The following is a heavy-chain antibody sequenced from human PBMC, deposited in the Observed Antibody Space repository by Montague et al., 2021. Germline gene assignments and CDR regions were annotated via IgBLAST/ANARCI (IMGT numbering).Heavy chain of an antibody. CDR3: ARGQWLVPYYLDS. D-gene: IGHD6-19*01. CDR1: GGSVSTGNYY. J-gene: IGHJ4*02. V-gene: IGHV4-61*01. Sequence: SETLSLTCNVSGGSVSTGNYYWTWIRPPPGKELEWIGYIYYTGSSKYNPSLESRVTISISTSQKQFTLKFSSVTAADTAVYYCARGQWLVPYYLDSWGQGTLVTGSS. CDR2: IYYTGSS.